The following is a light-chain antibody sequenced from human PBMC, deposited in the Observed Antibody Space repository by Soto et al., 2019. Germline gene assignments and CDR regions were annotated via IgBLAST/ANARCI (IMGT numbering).Light chain of an antibody. CDR3: QQYGSSPWT. CDR1: QSVSSSY. J-gene: IGKJ1*01. Sequence: IVLTQSPGTLSLSPVERANLFCSCSQSVSSSYLAWYQQKPGQAPRLLIYGASSRATGIPDRFSGSGSGTDFTLTISRLEPEDFAVYYCQQYGSSPWTFGQGTKVDI. V-gene: IGKV3-20*01. CDR2: GAS.